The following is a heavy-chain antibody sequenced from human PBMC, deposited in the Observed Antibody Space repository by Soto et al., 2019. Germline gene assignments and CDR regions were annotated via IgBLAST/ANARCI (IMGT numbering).Heavy chain of an antibody. D-gene: IGHD5-12*01. Sequence: GGSLRLSCAASRFTFSGYYMSWIRQAPGKGLEWVSYISSSSTYTNYADSVKGRFTISRDNAKNTLYLQMNSLRAEDTAVYYCARTRAVEMATIWPFDYWGQGTLVTVSS. CDR1: RFTFSGYY. V-gene: IGHV3-11*03. CDR2: ISSSSTYT. CDR3: ARTRAVEMATIWPFDY. J-gene: IGHJ4*02.